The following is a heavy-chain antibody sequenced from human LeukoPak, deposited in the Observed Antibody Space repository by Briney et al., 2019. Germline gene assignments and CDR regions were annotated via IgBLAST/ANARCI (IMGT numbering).Heavy chain of an antibody. V-gene: IGHV5-51*01. D-gene: IGHD5-18*01. CDR3: ARRGEAMDPFDY. J-gene: IGHJ4*02. Sequence: GESLKISCKDSGXSFTSYWIGWVRQMPGKGLEWMGIIYPGDSDTRYSPSFQGQVTISADKSINTAYLQWSSLKASDTAIYYCARRGEAMDPFDYWGQGTLATVSS. CDR1: GXSFTSYW. CDR2: IYPGDSDT.